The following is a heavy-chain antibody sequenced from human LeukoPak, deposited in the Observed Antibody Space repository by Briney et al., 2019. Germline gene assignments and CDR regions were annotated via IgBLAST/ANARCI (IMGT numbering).Heavy chain of an antibody. J-gene: IGHJ4*02. CDR2: MNPNSGNT. CDR3: ARSLPGIAAH. V-gene: IGHV1-8*01. Sequence: ASVKVSCKASGYTFTSYDINWVRQATGQGHEWMGLMNPNSGNTGYAQKFQGRVTMTRNTSISTAYMELSSLTSEDTAVYYCARSLPGIAAHWGQGTLVIVSS. D-gene: IGHD6-6*01. CDR1: GYTFTSYD.